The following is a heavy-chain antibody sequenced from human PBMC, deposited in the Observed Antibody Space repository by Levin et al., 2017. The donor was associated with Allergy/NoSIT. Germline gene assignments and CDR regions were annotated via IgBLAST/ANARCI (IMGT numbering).Heavy chain of an antibody. J-gene: IGHJ6*02. CDR1: GFSFSIYS. CDR2: IKEDGSEK. Sequence: GGSLRLSCAASGFSFSIYSMHWVRQAPGKGLEWVAKIKEDGSEKYYVDSVKGRFTISRDNAKNSLYLQMNSLRAEDTAVYYCARDGDITYYSYDMDVWGQGTTVTVSS. CDR3: ARDGDITYYSYDMDV. D-gene: IGHD2-21*02. V-gene: IGHV3-7*01.